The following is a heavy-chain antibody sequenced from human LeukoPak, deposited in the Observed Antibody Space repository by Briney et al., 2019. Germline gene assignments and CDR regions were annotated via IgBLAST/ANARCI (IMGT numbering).Heavy chain of an antibody. Sequence: GASVKVSCKASGYTFTGYYMHWVRQAPGQGLEWMGWINPNSGGTKYAQKFQGRVTLTRDTSISTAYMELNSLTSDDTAVYFCARAAVYSSTSYSLRDDAFDIWGQGTMVAVSS. J-gene: IGHJ3*02. CDR3: ARAAVYSSTSYSLRDDAFDI. CDR1: GYTFTGYY. D-gene: IGHD6-13*01. CDR2: INPNSGGT. V-gene: IGHV1-2*02.